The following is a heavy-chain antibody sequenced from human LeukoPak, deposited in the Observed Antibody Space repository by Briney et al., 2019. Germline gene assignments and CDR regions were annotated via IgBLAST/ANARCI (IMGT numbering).Heavy chain of an antibody. Sequence: SVKVSCKASGGTFSSYAISWVRKAPGQGLEWMGGIIPIFGTANYAQKFQGRVTMTRDTSISTAYMGLSRLRSDDTAVYYCAREGSSWTYYYYGMDVWGQGTTVTVSS. CDR2: IIPIFGTA. CDR1: GGTFSSYA. V-gene: IGHV1-69*05. J-gene: IGHJ6*02. CDR3: AREGSSWTYYYYGMDV. D-gene: IGHD6-13*01.